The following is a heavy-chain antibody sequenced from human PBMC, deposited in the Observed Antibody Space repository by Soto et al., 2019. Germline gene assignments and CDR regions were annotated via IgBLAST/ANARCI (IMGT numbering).Heavy chain of an antibody. Sequence: QVQLQESGPGLVKPSQTLSLTCTVSGGSISSGDYYWSWIRQPPGKGLEWIGYIYYSGSTYYNPSLKRRVTXXVXTXXNQFSPKLSSVTAADTAVYYCARWAITGTTLGFDLWGRGTLVTVSS. V-gene: IGHV4-30-4*01. CDR3: ARWAITGTTLGFDL. CDR1: GGSISSGDYY. CDR2: IYYSGST. D-gene: IGHD1-7*01. J-gene: IGHJ2*01.